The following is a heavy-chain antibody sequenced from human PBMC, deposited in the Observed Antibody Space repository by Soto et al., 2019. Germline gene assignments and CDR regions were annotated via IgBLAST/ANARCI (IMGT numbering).Heavy chain of an antibody. CDR1: GVTFSSET. D-gene: IGHD3-10*01. J-gene: IGHJ4*02. CDR3: ATELGENPASPFDA. CDR2: LIPLFGTA. V-gene: IGHV1-69*01. Sequence: QVQLVQSGADVKKPGSSVKVSCQASGVTFSSETLGWVRQAPGQGLEWVGGLIPLFGTASYAQKIQGRVTITAEESTSTVYMELSSLISDDTAVYFCATELGENPASPFDAWGQGTLVTVSS.